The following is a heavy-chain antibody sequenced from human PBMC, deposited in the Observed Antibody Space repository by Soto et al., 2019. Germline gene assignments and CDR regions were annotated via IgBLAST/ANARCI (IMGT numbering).Heavy chain of an antibody. V-gene: IGHV3-23*01. CDR3: ATALYGGFTY. Sequence: EVRLLESGGGLVQPGGSLRLSCAASGFTFSVYAMSWVRQAPGKGLEWVSGISGSGDSTHYADSVKGRFTVSRDNSKSMLYLQTNSLSAEHTAIYYCATALYGGFTYWGQGTLVTVSS. CDR1: GFTFSVYA. J-gene: IGHJ4*02. D-gene: IGHD3-10*01. CDR2: ISGSGDST.